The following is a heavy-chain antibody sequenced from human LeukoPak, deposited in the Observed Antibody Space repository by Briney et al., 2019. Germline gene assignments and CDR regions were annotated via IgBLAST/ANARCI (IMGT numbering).Heavy chain of an antibody. J-gene: IGHJ3*02. CDR1: GFTFSSYA. V-gene: IGHV3-23*01. CDR2: ISGSGGST. CDR3: AKDPIVVDAFDI. D-gene: IGHD2-15*01. Sequence: GGSLRLSCAASGFTFSSYAMSWVRQAPGKGLEWVSAISGSGGSTYYADSVKGRFTIFRDNSKNTLYLQMNSLRAEDTAVYYCAKDPIVVDAFDIWGQGTMVTVSS.